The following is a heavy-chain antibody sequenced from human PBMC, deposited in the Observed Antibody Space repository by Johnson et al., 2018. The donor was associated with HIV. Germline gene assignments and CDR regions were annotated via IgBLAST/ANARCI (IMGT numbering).Heavy chain of an antibody. CDR1: GFTFSDYY. V-gene: IGHV3-11*04. J-gene: IGHJ3*02. CDR3: ARGVVGVLSNAFDI. Sequence: QVQLVESGGGLVQPGGSLRLSCAASGFTFSDYYMSWIRQAPGKGLEWVSYISSSGSTIYYAASVGGRFTISRDNAKNSLYLQMNSLRAEDTAVYYWARGVVGVLSNAFDIWGLGTMVTVSS. CDR2: ISSSGSTI. D-gene: IGHD1-26*01.